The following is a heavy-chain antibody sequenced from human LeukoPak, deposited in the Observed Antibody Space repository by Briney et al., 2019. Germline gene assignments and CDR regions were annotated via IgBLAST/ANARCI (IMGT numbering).Heavy chain of an antibody. D-gene: IGHD5-18*01. CDR3: ARGGWYSYGLNY. J-gene: IGHJ4*02. CDR1: GGSISSGSYY. Sequence: SETLSLTCTVSGGSISSGSYYWTWIRQPAGKGLEWIGRIYTSGSTNYNPSLKSRVTISVDTSKNQFPLKLSSVTAADTAVYYCARGGWYSYGLNYWGQGTLVTVSS. CDR2: IYTSGST. V-gene: IGHV4-61*02.